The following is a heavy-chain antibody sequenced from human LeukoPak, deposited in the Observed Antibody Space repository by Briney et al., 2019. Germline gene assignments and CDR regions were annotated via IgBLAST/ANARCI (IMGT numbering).Heavy chain of an antibody. J-gene: IGHJ4*02. V-gene: IGHV3-33*01. CDR1: GFTFSSYS. CDR3: ARWGGDKEYYFDY. Sequence: PGGSLRLSCAASGFTFSSYSMHWVRQAPGKGLEWVAVIWYDESKRYYADSVKGRFTISRDKSKNTLYLQMNSLRVEDTAVYYCARWGGDKEYYFDYWGQGTLVTVSS. D-gene: IGHD3-10*01. CDR2: IWYDESKR.